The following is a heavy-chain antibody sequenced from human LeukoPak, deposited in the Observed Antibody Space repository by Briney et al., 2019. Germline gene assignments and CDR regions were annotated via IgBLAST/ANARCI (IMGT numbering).Heavy chain of an antibody. CDR2: IIPILGIA. J-gene: IGHJ6*02. V-gene: IGHV1-69*04. D-gene: IGHD5-24*01. CDR3: ARDGEMATMGYYGMDV. Sequence: GASVKVSCKASGGTFSSYAISWVRQAPGQGLEWMGRIIPILGIANYAQKFQGRVTITADKSTSTAYMELSSLRSEDTAVYCCARDGEMATMGYYGMDVWGQGTTVTVSS. CDR1: GGTFSSYA.